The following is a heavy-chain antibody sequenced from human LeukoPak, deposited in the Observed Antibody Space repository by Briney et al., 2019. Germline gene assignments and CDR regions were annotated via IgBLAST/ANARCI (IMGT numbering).Heavy chain of an antibody. CDR1: GGSITSSSYY. CDR2: IYYSGGT. D-gene: IGHD4-11*01. Sequence: SETLSLTCSVSGGSITSSSYYWGWIRQSPEKGLEWIGSIYYSGGTHYSPSPKSRVTISVDTSKNQFSLKLRSVTAADTAVYYCARHGGTRITLIQVYYFDYWGQGTLVTVSS. J-gene: IGHJ4*02. V-gene: IGHV4-39*01. CDR3: ARHGGTRITLIQVYYFDY.